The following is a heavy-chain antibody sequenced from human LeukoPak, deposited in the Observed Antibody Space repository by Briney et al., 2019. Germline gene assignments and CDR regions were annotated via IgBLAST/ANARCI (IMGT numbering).Heavy chain of an antibody. CDR2: INQDESEK. V-gene: IGHV3-7*01. Sequence: GGSLRLSCAASGFTFTRYWMSWVRQAPGKGLEGVASINQDESEKYYVDSVKGRFTISRDNADNSLYLQMNSLRPEDTAVYYCVRIAVEVWGQGTLVTVSS. D-gene: IGHD2-2*01. J-gene: IGHJ4*02. CDR1: GFTFTRYW. CDR3: VRIAVEV.